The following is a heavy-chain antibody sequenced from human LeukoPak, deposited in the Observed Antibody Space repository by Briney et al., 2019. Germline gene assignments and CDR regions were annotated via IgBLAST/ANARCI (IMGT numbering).Heavy chain of an antibody. D-gene: IGHD3-16*01. Sequence: PGGSLRLSCAASGFTFSNAWMSWVRQAPGKGLEWVGRIKSKTDGGTTDYAAPVKGRFTISRDDSKNTLYLQMNSLKTEDTAVYYCTTDPGDRQPDDAFDIWGQGTMVTVSS. V-gene: IGHV3-15*01. J-gene: IGHJ3*02. CDR1: GFTFSNAW. CDR3: TTDPGDRQPDDAFDI. CDR2: IKSKTDGGTT.